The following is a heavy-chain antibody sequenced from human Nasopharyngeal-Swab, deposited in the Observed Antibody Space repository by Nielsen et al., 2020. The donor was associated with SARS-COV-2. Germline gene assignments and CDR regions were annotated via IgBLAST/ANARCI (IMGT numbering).Heavy chain of an antibody. CDR1: GFSFSTYA. CDR3: ARENYFGSGTLASYDV. D-gene: IGHD3-10*01. Sequence: GESLKISCGASGFSFSTYAMTWVRQAPGKGLEWVSVISDSGGKTFYADSVKGRSTLSRDNSKNTLYLQMNSLRAEDTAIYYCARENYFGSGTLASYDVWGQGTMVTVSS. V-gene: IGHV3-23*01. J-gene: IGHJ3*01. CDR2: ISDSGGKT.